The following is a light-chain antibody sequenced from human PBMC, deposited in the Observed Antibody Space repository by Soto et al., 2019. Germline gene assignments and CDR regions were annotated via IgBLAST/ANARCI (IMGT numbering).Light chain of an antibody. CDR1: QGISSY. V-gene: IGKV1-9*01. Sequence: IQLTQSPSSLSASVGDRVTITCRASQGISSYLAWYQQKPGKAPKLLIYAASTLRSGVPSRFSGSGSGTDFTLTISSLQPEDFATYYCQQLNSPLTFGGGTKVKSK. CDR2: AAS. CDR3: QQLNSPLT. J-gene: IGKJ4*01.